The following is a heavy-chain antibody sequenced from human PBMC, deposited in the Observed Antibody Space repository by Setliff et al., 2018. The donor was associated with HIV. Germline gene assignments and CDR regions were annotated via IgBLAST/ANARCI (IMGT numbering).Heavy chain of an antibody. CDR1: GYTFSQYP. CDR2: INTGNGNT. D-gene: IGHD2-21*02. CDR3: ASIDCGGDCYSYYYYGMDV. V-gene: IGHV1-3*04. Sequence: ASVKVSCKASGYTFSQYPMHWVRQAPGQRPEWMGWINTGNGNTKYSQKFQDRVTITRDTSADTVYMELNSLRSEDTAVYYCASIDCGGDCYSYYYYGMDVWGQGTTVTVSS. J-gene: IGHJ6*02.